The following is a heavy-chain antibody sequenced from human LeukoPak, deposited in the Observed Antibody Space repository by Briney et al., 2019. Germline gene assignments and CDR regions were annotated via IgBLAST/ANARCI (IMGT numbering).Heavy chain of an antibody. CDR3: AKKGGASSGYYSYNDY. Sequence: QPGGSLRLSCVASGFTFSFYSMNWVRQAPGKGLDWVSVISYNGATTYYADSVKGRFTISRDNSKNTLYLQMNSLRAEDTAVYYCAKKGGASSGYYSYNDYWGQGTLVTVSS. D-gene: IGHD3-22*01. CDR2: ISYNGATT. CDR1: GFTFSFYS. J-gene: IGHJ4*02. V-gene: IGHV3-23*01.